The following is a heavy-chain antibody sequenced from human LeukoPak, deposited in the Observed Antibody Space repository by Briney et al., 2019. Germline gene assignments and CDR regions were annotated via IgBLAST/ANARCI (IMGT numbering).Heavy chain of an antibody. D-gene: IGHD6-19*01. Sequence: GGSLRLSCAASGFTFDDYGMSWVRQAPGKGLEWVSGINWNGGSTGYADSVKGRFTISRDNAKNSLYLQMNSLRAEDTALYYCVRGAVPQPHYYYMDVWGKGTTVTVSS. CDR2: INWNGGST. CDR1: GFTFDDYG. CDR3: VRGAVPQPHYYYMDV. V-gene: IGHV3-20*04. J-gene: IGHJ6*03.